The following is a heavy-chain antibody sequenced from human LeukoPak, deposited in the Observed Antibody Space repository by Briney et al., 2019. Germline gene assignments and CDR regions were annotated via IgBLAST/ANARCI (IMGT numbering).Heavy chain of an antibody. Sequence: VAAVEVSCKASGGTFISYAISWVRQAPGQGLEWMGRIIPIFGSASYARKFQDRVTIITGESTSTVHMELSSLRSEDTAVYYCARGKRESGCDIYHFDYWGQGTLVTVSS. CDR2: IIPIFGSA. CDR1: GGTFISYA. V-gene: IGHV1-69*05. D-gene: IGHD5-12*01. J-gene: IGHJ4*02. CDR3: ARGKRESGCDIYHFDY.